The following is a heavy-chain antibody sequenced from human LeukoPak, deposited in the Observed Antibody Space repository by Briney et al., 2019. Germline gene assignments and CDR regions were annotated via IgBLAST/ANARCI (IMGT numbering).Heavy chain of an antibody. J-gene: IGHJ4*02. V-gene: IGHV3-66*01. CDR2: ISSGGST. CDR1: GFTVRSNY. CDR3: SRDRMGTKSFDY. D-gene: IGHD5-24*01. Sequence: HPGGSLRLSCAASGFTVRSNYMSWVRQAPGKGLEWVSVISSGGSTYCADSVKGRFTISRDSSKNTLYLRMKSLRAEDTALYYCSRDRMGTKSFDYWGQGTLVTVSS.